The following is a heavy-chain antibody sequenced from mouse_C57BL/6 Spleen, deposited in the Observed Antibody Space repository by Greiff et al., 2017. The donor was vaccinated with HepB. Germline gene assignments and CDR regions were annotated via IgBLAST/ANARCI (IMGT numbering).Heavy chain of an antibody. Sequence: EVQVVESEGGLVQPGSSMKLSCTASGFTFSDYYMAWVRQVPEKGLEWVANINYDGSSTYYLDSLKSRFIISRDNAKNILYLQMSSLKSEDTATYYCASYDGYYGAMDYWGQGTSVTVSS. CDR3: ASYDGYYGAMDY. J-gene: IGHJ4*01. D-gene: IGHD2-3*01. V-gene: IGHV5-16*01. CDR1: GFTFSDYY. CDR2: INYDGSST.